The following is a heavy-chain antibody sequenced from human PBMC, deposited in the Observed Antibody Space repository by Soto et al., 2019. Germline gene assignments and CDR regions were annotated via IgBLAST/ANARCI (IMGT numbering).Heavy chain of an antibody. J-gene: IGHJ4*02. CDR1: GYTFTGYY. Sequence: ASVTVSLQATGYTFTGYYMHWLRQPPGQELARMGWINSNSGGTNYAQKFQGRVIMPRDTSISTAYIELSRLRSDDTAVYYCARGLVVTITRFDYWGQGTLVTVSS. CDR3: ARGLVVTITRFDY. V-gene: IGHV1-2*02. CDR2: INSNSGGT. D-gene: IGHD2-21*02.